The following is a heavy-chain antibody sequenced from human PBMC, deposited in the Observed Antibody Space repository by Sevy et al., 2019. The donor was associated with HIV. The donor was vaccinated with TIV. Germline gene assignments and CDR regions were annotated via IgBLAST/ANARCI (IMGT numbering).Heavy chain of an antibody. V-gene: IGHV3-30-3*01. CDR3: ASVGPQDGWDY. J-gene: IGHJ4*02. Sequence: GGSLRLSCAASGFTFSSYAMHWVRQAPGKGLEWVAVISYDGSKKYYADSVKGRFTISRDNSKNTLYLQMNSLRAEDTAVYYCASVGPQDGWDYWGQGTLVTVSS. CDR1: GFTFSSYA. D-gene: IGHD1-26*01. CDR2: ISYDGSKK.